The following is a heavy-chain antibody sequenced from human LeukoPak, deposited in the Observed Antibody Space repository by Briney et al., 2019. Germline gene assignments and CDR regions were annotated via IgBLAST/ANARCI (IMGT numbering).Heavy chain of an antibody. Sequence: ASVKVSCKVSGYTLTELSMHWVRQAPGKGLEWMGGFDPEDGETIYAQKFQGRVTMTEDTSTDTAYVELGSLRSEDTAVYYCATDLWELRRFDYWGQGTLVTVSS. J-gene: IGHJ4*02. CDR1: GYTLTELS. CDR3: ATDLWELRRFDY. CDR2: FDPEDGET. V-gene: IGHV1-24*01. D-gene: IGHD1-26*01.